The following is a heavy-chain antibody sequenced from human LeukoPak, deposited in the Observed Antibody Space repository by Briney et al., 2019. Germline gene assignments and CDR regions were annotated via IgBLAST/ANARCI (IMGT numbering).Heavy chain of an antibody. CDR3: ARSLTTLTYKGY. V-gene: IGHV3-21*01. Sequence: GGSLRPSCAASGFTFSSYMMNWVRQAPGEGLEWVSSINSGSTYTYYTESVKGRFTVSRDNAKNSLFLQMNSLRAEDTAIYYCARSLTTLTYKGYWGQGTLVTVSS. CDR2: INSGSTYT. D-gene: IGHD1-1*01. J-gene: IGHJ4*02. CDR1: GFTFSSYM.